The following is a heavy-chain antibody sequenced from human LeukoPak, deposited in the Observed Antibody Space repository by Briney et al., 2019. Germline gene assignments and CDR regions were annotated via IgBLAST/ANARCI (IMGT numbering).Heavy chain of an antibody. V-gene: IGHV3-21*01. J-gene: IGHJ4*02. D-gene: IGHD5-18*01. CDR2: ISSSSSYI. Sequence: GGSLRLSCAASGFTFSSYSMNWVRQAPGKGLEWVSSISSSSSYIYYADSVKGRFTVSRDNAKNSLYLQMNSLRAEDTAVYCCARGENNYGYYYFDYWGQGTPVTVSS. CDR1: GFTFSSYS. CDR3: ARGENNYGYYYFDY.